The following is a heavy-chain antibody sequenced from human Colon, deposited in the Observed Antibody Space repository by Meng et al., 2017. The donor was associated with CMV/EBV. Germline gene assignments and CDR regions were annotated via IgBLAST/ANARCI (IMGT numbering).Heavy chain of an antibody. J-gene: IGHJ5*02. V-gene: IGHV3-48*03. Sequence: GGSLRLSCVASGFAFSSYEMNWVRQAPGKGLEWVAYISSAGGDRYYADSVKGRFTISRHNAQRSLYLEMISLSGDDTAVYYCARDLISGTYSGYESYLGPWGQGTLVTVSS. CDR2: ISSAGGDR. CDR3: ARDLISGTYSGYESYLGP. D-gene: IGHD5-12*01. CDR1: GFAFSSYE.